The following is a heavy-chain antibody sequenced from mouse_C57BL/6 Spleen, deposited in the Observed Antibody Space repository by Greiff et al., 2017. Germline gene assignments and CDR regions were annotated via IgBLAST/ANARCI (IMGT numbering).Heavy chain of an antibody. Sequence: QVQLQQPGAELVRPGSSVKLSCKASGYTFTSYWMDWVKQRPGQGLEWIGNIYPSDSETHYNQKFKDKATLTVVKSSSTAYMQLSSLTSEDSAVYYCAREAVASYAMDYWGQGTSVTVSS. J-gene: IGHJ4*01. CDR2: IYPSDSET. V-gene: IGHV1-61*01. D-gene: IGHD6-1*01. CDR3: AREAVASYAMDY. CDR1: GYTFTSYW.